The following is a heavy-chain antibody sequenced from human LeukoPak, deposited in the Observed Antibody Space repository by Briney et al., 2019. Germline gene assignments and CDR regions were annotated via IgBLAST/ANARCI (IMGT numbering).Heavy chain of an antibody. Sequence: PSETLSLTCAVYGGSFGGYYWSWIRQPPGKGLEWIGEINHSGSTNYNPSLKSRVTISVDTSKNQFSLKLSSVTAADTAVYYCARAGYYYDSTGYTDFDYWGQGILVTVSS. J-gene: IGHJ4*02. CDR3: ARAGYYYDSTGYTDFDY. CDR2: INHSGST. V-gene: IGHV4-34*01. CDR1: GGSFGGYY. D-gene: IGHD3-22*01.